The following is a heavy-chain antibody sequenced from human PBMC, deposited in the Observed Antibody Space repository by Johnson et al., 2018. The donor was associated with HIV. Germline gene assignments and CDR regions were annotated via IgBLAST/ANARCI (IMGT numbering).Heavy chain of an antibody. V-gene: IGHV3-9*01. CDR3: AKGYNWNYCES. J-gene: IGHJ3*01. CDR1: GFPFDDYA. Sequence: VQLVESGGVVVQPGGSLRLSCAASGFPFDDYAMHWVRQAPGKGLEWVSGISWNSGSIGYADSVKGRFTISRDNAKNSLYLQMNSLRAEDTALYYCAKGYNWNYCESWGQGTMVTVSS. CDR2: ISWNSGSI. D-gene: IGHD1-7*01.